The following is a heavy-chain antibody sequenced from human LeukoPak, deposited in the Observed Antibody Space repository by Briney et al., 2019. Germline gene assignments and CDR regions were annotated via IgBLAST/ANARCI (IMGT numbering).Heavy chain of an antibody. Sequence: PGGSLRLSCAASGFTFSSYAMHWVRQAPGKGLEWVAVISYDGSNKYYADSVKGRFTISRDNSKNTLYLQMNSLRAEDTAVYYCAKDVPGSSGYFDYWGQGTLVTVSS. D-gene: IGHD3-22*01. CDR3: AKDVPGSSGYFDY. CDR1: GFTFSSYA. CDR2: ISYDGSNK. J-gene: IGHJ4*02. V-gene: IGHV3-30-3*01.